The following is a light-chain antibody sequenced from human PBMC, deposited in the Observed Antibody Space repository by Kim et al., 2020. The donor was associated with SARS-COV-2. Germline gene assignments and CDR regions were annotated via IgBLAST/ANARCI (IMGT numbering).Light chain of an antibody. J-gene: IGLJ2*01. CDR1: SSDVGGYNF. V-gene: IGLV2-8*01. CDR2: DVT. Sequence: QSALTQPPSASGSPGQSVTISCTGTSSDVGGYNFVSWYQQHPGKTPKLILSDVTKRPSGVPDRFSGSKSGNTASLTVSGLQAEDEADYYCASYAGNNNFLFGGGTKLTVL. CDR3: ASYAGNNNFL.